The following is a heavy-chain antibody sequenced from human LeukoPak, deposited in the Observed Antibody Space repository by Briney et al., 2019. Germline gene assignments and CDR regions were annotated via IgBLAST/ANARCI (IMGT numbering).Heavy chain of an antibody. Sequence: KPSETLSLTCAVSGGSISSSNWWSWVRQPPGKGLEWIGNIYHSGSTNYNPSLKSRATISVDKSKNQFSLKLSSVTAADTAVYYCARDSEKYCSGGSCFQIGYWGQGTLVTVSS. V-gene: IGHV4-4*02. D-gene: IGHD2-15*01. CDR3: ARDSEKYCSGGSCFQIGY. CDR1: GGSISSSNW. CDR2: IYHSGST. J-gene: IGHJ4*02.